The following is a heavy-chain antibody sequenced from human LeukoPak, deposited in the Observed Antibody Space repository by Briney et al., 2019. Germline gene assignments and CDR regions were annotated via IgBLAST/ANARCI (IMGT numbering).Heavy chain of an antibody. CDR1: GYSISCGYY. Sequence: PSETLSLTCAVSGYSISCGYYWGWFRQPPGKALEWIGCIFHSGNTYYNPSLKSRVSISVDTSKNQFSLKLTSVTAADTAVYYCARQGGSSSPYYYYYMDVWGKGTTVTVSS. CDR3: ARQGGSSSPYYYYYMDV. J-gene: IGHJ6*03. D-gene: IGHD6-13*01. V-gene: IGHV4-38-2*01. CDR2: IFHSGNT.